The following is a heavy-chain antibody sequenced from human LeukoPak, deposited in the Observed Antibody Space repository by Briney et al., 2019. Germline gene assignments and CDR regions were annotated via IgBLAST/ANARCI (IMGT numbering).Heavy chain of an antibody. J-gene: IGHJ3*02. CDR3: ARPVTDTYYDFWSGEPDAFDI. CDR1: GGSISSSSYY. Sequence: SETLSLTCTVSGGSISSSSYYWGWIRQPPGKGLEWIGSIYYSGSTYYNPSLKSRVTISVDTSKNQFSLKLSSVTAADTAVYYCARPVTDTYYDFWSGEPDAFDIWGQGTVVTVSS. V-gene: IGHV4-39*07. CDR2: IYYSGST. D-gene: IGHD3-3*01.